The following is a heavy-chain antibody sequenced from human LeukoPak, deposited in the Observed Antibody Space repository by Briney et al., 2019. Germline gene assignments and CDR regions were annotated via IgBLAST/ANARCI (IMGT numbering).Heavy chain of an antibody. CDR2: INPNSGGT. J-gene: IGHJ4*02. CDR3: ARWAVTHFDY. Sequence: ASVKVSCKASGYTFTSYGISWVRQAPGQGLEWMGWINPNSGGTNYAQKFQGRVTMTRDTSISTAYMELSRLRSDDTAVYYCARWAVTHFDYWGQGTLVTVSS. D-gene: IGHD4-11*01. V-gene: IGHV1-2*02. CDR1: GYTFTSYG.